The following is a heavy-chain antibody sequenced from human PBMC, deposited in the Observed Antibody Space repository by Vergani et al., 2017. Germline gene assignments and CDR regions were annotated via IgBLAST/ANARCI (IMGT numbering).Heavy chain of an antibody. D-gene: IGHD6-13*01. J-gene: IGHJ5*02. CDR1: GGSISSYY. CDR2: IYYSGST. V-gene: IGHV4-59*01. CDR3: AREGAAAEPFDP. Sequence: QVQLQESGPGLVKPSETLSLTCTVSGGSISSYYWSWIRQPPGKGLEWIGYIYYSGSTNYNPSLKSRGTISVDTSKNQFSLKLSSVTAADTAVYYCAREGAAAEPFDPWGQGTLVTVSS.